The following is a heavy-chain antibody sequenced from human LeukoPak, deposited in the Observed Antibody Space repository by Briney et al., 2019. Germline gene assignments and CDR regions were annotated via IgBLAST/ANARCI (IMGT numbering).Heavy chain of an antibody. CDR2: INHSGRT. CDR3: ARRRIAVARGWFDY. J-gene: IGHJ4*02. Sequence: SETLSLTCAVYGGSFSGYYWSWIRQPPGKGLEWIGEINHSGRTNYNPSLKSRVTISVDTSMNQFSLRLSSVTAADTAVYYCARRRIAVARGWFDYRGQGTLVTVSS. CDR1: GGSFSGYY. V-gene: IGHV4-34*01. D-gene: IGHD6-19*01.